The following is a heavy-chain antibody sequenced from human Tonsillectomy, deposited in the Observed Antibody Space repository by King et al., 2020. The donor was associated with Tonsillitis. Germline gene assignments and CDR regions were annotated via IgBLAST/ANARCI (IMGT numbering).Heavy chain of an antibody. CDR2: IRGRENRT. Sequence: VQLVESGGGLVQPGGSLRLSGEASWFTFFTYAMSWVRQAPGKGPEWGSAIRGRENRTFYADAVEGRFTISRDDSKNTVSLQMSSLRAEDTAVYYCAEESPYSGNYRFYYFDYWGQGTLVTVSS. CDR3: AEESPYSGNYRFYYFDY. V-gene: IGHV3-23*04. D-gene: IGHD1-26*01. CDR1: WFTFFTYA. J-gene: IGHJ4*02.